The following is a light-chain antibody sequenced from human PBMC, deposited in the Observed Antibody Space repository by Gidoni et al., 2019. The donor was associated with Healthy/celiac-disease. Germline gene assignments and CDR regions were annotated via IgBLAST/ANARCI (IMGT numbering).Light chain of an antibody. CDR2: DAS. CDR1: QSVSSY. Sequence: EIVLTQSPATLSLSPWERATLSFRASQSVSSYLAWYQQKPGQAPRLLIYDASNRATGIPARLSGSGCGTDLTLTISSLEPEDFAVDYCQQRSNWIFGQGTRLEIK. V-gene: IGKV3-11*01. CDR3: QQRSNWI. J-gene: IGKJ5*01.